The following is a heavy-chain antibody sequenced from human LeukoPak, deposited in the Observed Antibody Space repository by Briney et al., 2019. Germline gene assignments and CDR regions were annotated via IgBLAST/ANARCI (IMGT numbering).Heavy chain of an antibody. V-gene: IGHV3-30-3*01. CDR1: GFTFSRYA. CDR2: ISYDGSKK. J-gene: IGHJ4*02. D-gene: IGHD4-17*01. Sequence: GGSLRLSCAASGFTFSRYAMHWVRQAPGKGLEWVAVISYDGSKKYYADSVKGRFTISRDNSKNTLYLQMDSLRAEDTAVYYCARDDDYGDYVVDYWGQGNLVTVSS. CDR3: ARDDDYGDYVVDY.